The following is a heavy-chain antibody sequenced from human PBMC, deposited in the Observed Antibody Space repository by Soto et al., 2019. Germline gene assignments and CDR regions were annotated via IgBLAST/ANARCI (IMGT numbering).Heavy chain of an antibody. V-gene: IGHV4-59*01. CDR2: ISCRGST. CDR1: PGSISSYY. D-gene: IGHD2-2*01. J-gene: IGHJ6*01. Sequence: SERLSLTCRISPGSISSYYWNWIRQAPGKGLEWIGCISCRGSTNYSSGLTSRVTISVDTSKDQSSLRLNSVTAADTAVYYCARVQSTSWGYYYAVDVWRQGSTVIVSS. CDR3: ARVQSTSWGYYYAVDV.